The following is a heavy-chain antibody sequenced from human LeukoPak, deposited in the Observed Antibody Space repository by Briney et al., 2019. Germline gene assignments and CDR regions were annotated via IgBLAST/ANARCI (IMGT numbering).Heavy chain of an antibody. D-gene: IGHD2-2*01. Sequence: GGSLRLSCAASGFTFSSYSMNWVRQAPGKGLEWVSSISSSSSYIYYADSVRGRFTISRDNAKNSLYLQMNSLRAEDTAVYYCARDARVSSTSCPGYWGQGTLVTVSS. V-gene: IGHV3-21*01. CDR1: GFTFSSYS. J-gene: IGHJ4*02. CDR2: ISSSSSYI. CDR3: ARDARVSSTSCPGY.